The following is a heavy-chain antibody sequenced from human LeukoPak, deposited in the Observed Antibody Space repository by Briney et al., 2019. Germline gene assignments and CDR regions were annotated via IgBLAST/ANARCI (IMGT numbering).Heavy chain of an antibody. J-gene: IGHJ6*03. Sequence: GASVKVSCKASGYTFTSYYMHWVRQAPGQGLEWMGWISAYNGNTNYAQKLQGRVTMTTDTSTSTAYMELRSLRSDDTAVYYCARDPVAGTNYMDVWGKGTTVTVSS. CDR2: ISAYNGNT. D-gene: IGHD6-19*01. CDR3: ARDPVAGTNYMDV. CDR1: GYTFTSYY. V-gene: IGHV1-18*04.